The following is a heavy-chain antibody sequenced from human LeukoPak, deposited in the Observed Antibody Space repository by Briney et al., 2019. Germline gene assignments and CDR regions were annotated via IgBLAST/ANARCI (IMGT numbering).Heavy chain of an antibody. J-gene: IGHJ4*02. Sequence: GGSLRLSCVASGFTFSGYWMHWVRQAPGKGLVWVSRINTDGSRTSYADSVKGRFTISRDNAKNSLYLQMNSLRAEDTAVYYCTRHPYGVLDYWGQGTLVTVSS. CDR3: TRHPYGVLDY. CDR1: GFTFSGYW. D-gene: IGHD4-17*01. CDR2: INTDGSRT. V-gene: IGHV3-74*01.